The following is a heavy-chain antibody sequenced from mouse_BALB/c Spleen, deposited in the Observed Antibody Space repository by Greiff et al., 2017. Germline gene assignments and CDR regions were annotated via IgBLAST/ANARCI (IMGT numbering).Heavy chain of an antibody. D-gene: IGHD2-4*01. Sequence: QVQLQQPGAELVKPGAPVKLSCKASGFTFTSYWMNWVKQRPGRGLEWIGRIDPSDSETHYNQKFKDKATLTVDKSSSTAYIQLSSLTSEDSAVYYCARREVDDYDDYFDYWGQGTTLTVSS. CDR2: IDPSDSET. CDR3: ARREVDDYDDYFDY. CDR1: GFTFTSYW. J-gene: IGHJ2*01. V-gene: IGHV1-69*02.